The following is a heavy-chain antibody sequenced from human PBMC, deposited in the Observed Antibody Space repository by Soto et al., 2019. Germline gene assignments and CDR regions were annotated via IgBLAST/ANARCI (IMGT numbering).Heavy chain of an antibody. Sequence: QVQLQESGPGLVKPSETLSLTCTVSGGSVSSGSYYWSWIRQPPGKGLEWIGYIYYSGSTNYNPSLKSRVTISVDTSTNQFSLKLSSVTAADTAVYYCARGETDYYDSSGYYYNAFDIWGQGTMVTVSS. D-gene: IGHD3-22*01. CDR3: ARGETDYYDSSGYYYNAFDI. CDR2: IYYSGST. V-gene: IGHV4-61*01. J-gene: IGHJ3*02. CDR1: GGSVSSGSYY.